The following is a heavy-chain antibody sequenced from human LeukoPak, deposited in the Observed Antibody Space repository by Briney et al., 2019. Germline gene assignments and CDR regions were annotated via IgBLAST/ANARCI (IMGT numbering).Heavy chain of an antibody. V-gene: IGHV4-34*01. Sequence: SETLSLTCAVYGGSFSGYYWSWIRQPPGKGLEWIAEINHSGGTNYNPSLKSRVTISVDTSKNQFSLKLTSVTAADTAVYYCASTRQYSSSWYYRFDPWGQGTLVTVSS. CDR2: INHSGGT. CDR1: GGSFSGYY. J-gene: IGHJ5*02. D-gene: IGHD6-13*01. CDR3: ASTRQYSSSWYYRFDP.